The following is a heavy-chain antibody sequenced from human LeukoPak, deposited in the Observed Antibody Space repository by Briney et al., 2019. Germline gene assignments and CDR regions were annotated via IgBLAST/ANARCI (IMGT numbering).Heavy chain of an antibody. Sequence: GGSLRLSCAASGFTFSGHSMTWVRQAPGKGLEWVANINLDGSERFYVDLVKGRFTISRDNADNSMYLQMNSLRAEDTAVYYCGRVIAGAIDYWGQGTLVTVSS. V-gene: IGHV3-7*01. CDR3: GRVIAGAIDY. D-gene: IGHD6-13*01. CDR2: INLDGSER. CDR1: GFTFSGHS. J-gene: IGHJ4*02.